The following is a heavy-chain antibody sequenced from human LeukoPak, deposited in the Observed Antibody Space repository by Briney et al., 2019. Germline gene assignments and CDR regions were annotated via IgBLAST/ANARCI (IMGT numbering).Heavy chain of an antibody. J-gene: IGHJ4*02. CDR3: ARDAGSSSLDY. V-gene: IGHV3-11*04. CDR1: GFTFSDYY. CDR2: ISSSGNSI. Sequence: PGGSLRLSCAASGFTFSDYYMTWIRQAPGKGLEWVSFISSSGNSIYYADSVRGRFTISRDNAKNSLYLQMNRLTAEDTAVYYCARDAGSSSLDYWGQGTLVTVSS. D-gene: IGHD6-6*01.